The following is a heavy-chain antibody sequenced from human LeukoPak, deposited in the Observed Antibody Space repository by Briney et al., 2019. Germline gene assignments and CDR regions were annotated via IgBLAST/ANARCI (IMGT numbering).Heavy chain of an antibody. V-gene: IGHV3-15*01. J-gene: IGHJ4*02. CDR1: GITFFSAW. CDR2: LKSNFNGGTI. CDR3: TKDRPFTSGEVIRY. Sequence: GDSVRLSCAASGITFFSAWMTGVRQGLGKGVEWVGHLKSNFNGGTIEIAASLRGRFTISRDDSKNTVYLQVNSLKTEDTAVYYCTKDRPFTSGEVIRYWGQGTLVTVSS. D-gene: IGHD3-16*02.